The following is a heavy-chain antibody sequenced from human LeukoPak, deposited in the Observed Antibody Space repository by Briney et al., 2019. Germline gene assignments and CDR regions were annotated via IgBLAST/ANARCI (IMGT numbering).Heavy chain of an antibody. D-gene: IGHD3-10*01. J-gene: IGHJ4*02. CDR1: GFTFSDYY. V-gene: IGHV3-11*03. CDR3: AAYYYGSGSYYSDY. CDR2: ISSSSSYT. Sequence: GGSLRLSCAASGFTFSDYYMSWIRQAPGKGLEWVSYISSSSSYTNYADSVKGRFTISRGNAKNSLYLQMNSLRAEDTAVYYCAAYYYGSGSYYSDYWGQGTLVTVSS.